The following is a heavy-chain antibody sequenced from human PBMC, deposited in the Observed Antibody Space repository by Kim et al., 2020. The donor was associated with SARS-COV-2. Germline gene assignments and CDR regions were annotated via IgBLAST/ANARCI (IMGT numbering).Heavy chain of an antibody. CDR1: GFTFSSYA. CDR2: ISYDGSNK. Sequence: GGSLRLSCAASGFTFSSYAMHWVRQAPGKGLEWVAVISYDGSNKYYADSVKGRFTISRDNSKNTLYLQMNSLRAEDTAVYYCARERIYYGSGSPTVPYYYYYGMDVWGQGTTVTVSS. D-gene: IGHD3-10*01. V-gene: IGHV3-30*04. J-gene: IGHJ6*02. CDR3: ARERIYYGSGSPTVPYYYYYGMDV.